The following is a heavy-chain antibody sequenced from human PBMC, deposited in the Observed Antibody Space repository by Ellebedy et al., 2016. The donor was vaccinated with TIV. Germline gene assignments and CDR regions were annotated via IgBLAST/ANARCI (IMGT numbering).Heavy chain of an antibody. CDR2: ITSSSRHM. CDR3: ATDFNAPQGY. CDR1: GFTFSSYD. Sequence: GESLKISXAASGFTFSSYDMNWVRQAPGKGLEWVASITSSSRHMYYADSVKGRFTTSRDNAKNSLYLQMNSLRAEDTALYCCATDFNAPQGYWGQGTLVTVSS. J-gene: IGHJ4*02. V-gene: IGHV3-21*01.